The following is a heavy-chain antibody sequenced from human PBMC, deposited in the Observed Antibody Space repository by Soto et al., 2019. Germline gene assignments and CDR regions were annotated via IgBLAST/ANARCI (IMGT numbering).Heavy chain of an antibody. D-gene: IGHD4-17*01. CDR2: INPNSGGT. V-gene: IGHV1-2*02. CDR3: ASYGISSGDYLPFDY. Sequence: GASVKVSCKASGYTFTGYYMHWVRQAPGQGLEWMGWINPNSGGTNYAQKFQGRVTMTRDTSISTAYMELSRLRSDDTAVYYCASYGISSGDYLPFDYWGQGTPVTVSS. CDR1: GYTFTGYY. J-gene: IGHJ4*02.